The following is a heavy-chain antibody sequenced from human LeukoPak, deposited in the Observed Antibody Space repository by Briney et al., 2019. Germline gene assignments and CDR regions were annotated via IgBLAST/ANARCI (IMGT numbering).Heavy chain of an antibody. CDR2: ISHSGST. CDR3: ARSANAFDI. J-gene: IGHJ3*02. CDR1: GGSVSGYY. V-gene: IGHV4-34*01. Sequence: SETLSLTCAVAGGSVSGYYWSWIRQPPGKGPEWIGKISHSGSTNYNPSLKSRVAISVDTSTNQFSLNLSSVTAADTAVYYCARSANAFDIWGQGTMVTVSS.